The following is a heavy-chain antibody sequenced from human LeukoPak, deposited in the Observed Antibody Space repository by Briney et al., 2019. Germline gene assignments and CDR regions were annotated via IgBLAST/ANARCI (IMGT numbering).Heavy chain of an antibody. CDR2: INPSGGST. D-gene: IGHD4-11*01. CDR1: GYTFTSYY. Sequence: ASVKVSCEASGYTFTSYYMHWVRQAPGQGLEWMGIINPSGGSTSYAQKFQGRVTMTRDMSTSTVYMELSSLRSEDTAVYYCARNSNTYYYYMDVWGKGTTVTVSS. CDR3: ARNSNTYYYYMDV. V-gene: IGHV1-46*01. J-gene: IGHJ6*03.